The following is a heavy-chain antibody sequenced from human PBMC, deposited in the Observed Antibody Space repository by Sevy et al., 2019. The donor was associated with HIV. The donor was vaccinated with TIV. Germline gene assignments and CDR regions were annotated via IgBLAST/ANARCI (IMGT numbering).Heavy chain of an antibody. D-gene: IGHD1-26*01. CDR1: EFTFSSYW. J-gene: IGHJ6*02. V-gene: IGHV3-7*01. Sequence: GGSLRLSCAASEFTFSSYWMSWVRQAPGKGVEWVANIKQDGSEKYYVDSVKGRFTISRDNAKNSLYLQMNSLRAEDTAVYYCARSGGSYDYGMDVWGQGTTVTVSS. CDR2: IKQDGSEK. CDR3: ARSGGSYDYGMDV.